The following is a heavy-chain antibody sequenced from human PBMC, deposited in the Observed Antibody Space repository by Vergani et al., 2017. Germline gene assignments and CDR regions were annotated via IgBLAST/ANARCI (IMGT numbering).Heavy chain of an antibody. CDR3: ASRYYGSGTYGY. V-gene: IGHV4-39*01. CDR1: GGSISSSSYY. Sequence: QLQLQESGPGLVKPSETLSLTCTVSGGSISSSSYYWGWIRQPPGKGLEWIGSIYYSGGTYYNPSLKSRVTISVDTSKNQFSLKLSSVTAADTAVYYCASRYYGSGTYGYWGQGTLVTVSS. CDR2: IYYSGGT. D-gene: IGHD3-10*01. J-gene: IGHJ4*02.